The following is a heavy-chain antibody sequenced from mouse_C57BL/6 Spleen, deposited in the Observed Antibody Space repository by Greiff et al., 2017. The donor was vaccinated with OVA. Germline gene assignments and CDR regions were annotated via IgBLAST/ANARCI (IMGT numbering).Heavy chain of an antibody. Sequence: EVMLVESGEGLVKPGGSLKLSCAASGFTFSSYAMSWVRQTPEKRLEWVAYISSGSDYIYYADTVKGRFTISSDNARNTLYLQMSSLKSEDTAMYYCTRDWGKDVGYFDYWGQGTTLTVSS. J-gene: IGHJ2*01. CDR1: GFTFSSYA. V-gene: IGHV5-9-1*02. CDR2: ISSGSDYI. CDR3: TRDWGKDVGYFDY. D-gene: IGHD3-3*01.